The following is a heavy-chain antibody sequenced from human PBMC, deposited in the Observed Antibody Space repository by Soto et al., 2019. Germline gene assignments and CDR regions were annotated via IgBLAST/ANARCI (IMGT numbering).Heavy chain of an antibody. CDR2: ISVSGGNT. CDR3: AKANRGSYFPYNWLDP. J-gene: IGHJ5*02. V-gene: IGHV3-23*01. CDR1: GFTFSSYA. D-gene: IGHD1-26*01. Sequence: EVQLLESGGGLVQPGGSLRLSCAASGFTFSSYAMSWVRQAPGKGLEWVSAISVSGGNTYYADSVKGRFTISRDQSKNTLYLQMNSLRAEDTAVYYCAKANRGSYFPYNWLDPWGQGTLVTVSS.